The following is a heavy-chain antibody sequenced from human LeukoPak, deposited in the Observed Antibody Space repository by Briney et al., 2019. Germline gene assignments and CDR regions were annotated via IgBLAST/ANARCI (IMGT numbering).Heavy chain of an antibody. Sequence: GESLKISCKGSGYSFTSYWIGWVRQMPGKGLEWMGIIYPGDSDTRYSPSFQGQVTISADKSISTAYLQWSSLRASDTAMYYCARRFREMATSHSNWFDPWGQGTLVSVSS. CDR1: GYSFTSYW. D-gene: IGHD5-24*01. V-gene: IGHV5-51*01. CDR2: IYPGDSDT. J-gene: IGHJ5*02. CDR3: ARRFREMATSHSNWFDP.